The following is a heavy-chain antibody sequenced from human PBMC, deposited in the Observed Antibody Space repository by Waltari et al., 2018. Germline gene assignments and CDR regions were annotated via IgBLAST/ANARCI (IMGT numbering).Heavy chain of an antibody. CDR2: ISWNSGSI. Sequence: EVQLVESGGGLVQPGRSLRLSCAASGFTFDDYAIPWVRPAPGKGLEWVSGISWNSGSIGYADSVKGRFTISRDNAKNSLYLQMNSLRAEDTALYYCAKALGHSGSYLGFDYWGQGTMVTVSS. V-gene: IGHV3-9*01. CDR3: AKALGHSGSYLGFDY. D-gene: IGHD1-26*01. J-gene: IGHJ4*02. CDR1: GFTFDDYA.